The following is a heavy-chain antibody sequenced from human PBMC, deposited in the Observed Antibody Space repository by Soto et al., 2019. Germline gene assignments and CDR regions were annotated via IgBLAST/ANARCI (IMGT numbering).Heavy chain of an antibody. Sequence: QVQLVQSGSELKKPGASVKVSCKASGYTFTSYAMNWVRQAPGQGLEWMGWINTNTGNPTYAQGFTGRFVFSLDTSVSTAYLQICSLKAEDTAVYYCARDVDIVVVPDLNWFDPWGQGTLVTVSS. V-gene: IGHV7-4-1*01. CDR3: ARDVDIVVVPDLNWFDP. CDR2: INTNTGNP. D-gene: IGHD2-2*03. J-gene: IGHJ5*02. CDR1: GYTFTSYA.